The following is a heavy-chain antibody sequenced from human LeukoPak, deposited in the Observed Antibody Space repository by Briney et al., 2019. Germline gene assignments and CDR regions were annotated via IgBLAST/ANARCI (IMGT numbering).Heavy chain of an antibody. Sequence: GASVKVSCKASGYTFTSYYMHWVRQAPGQGLEWMGIINPSGGSTSYAQKFQGRVTMTRDMSTSTVYMELSSLRSEDTAVYYCARESSWGRGSHWFDPWGQGTLVTVSS. CDR1: GYTFTSYY. CDR3: ARESSWGRGSHWFDP. J-gene: IGHJ5*02. V-gene: IGHV1-46*01. CDR2: INPSGGST. D-gene: IGHD7-27*01.